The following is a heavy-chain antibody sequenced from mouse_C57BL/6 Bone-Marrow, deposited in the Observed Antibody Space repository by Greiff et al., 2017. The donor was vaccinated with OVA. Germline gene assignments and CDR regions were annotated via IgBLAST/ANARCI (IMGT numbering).Heavy chain of an antibody. V-gene: IGHV1-18*01. CDR3: ARDSWFAY. J-gene: IGHJ3*01. Sequence: EVQVVESGPELVKPGASVKIPCKASGYTFTDYNMDWVKQSHGKSLEWIGDINPNNGGTIYNQKFKGKATLTVDKSSSTAYMELRSLTSEDTAVYYCARDSWFAYWGQGTLVTVSA. CDR1: GYTFTDYN. CDR2: INPNNGGT.